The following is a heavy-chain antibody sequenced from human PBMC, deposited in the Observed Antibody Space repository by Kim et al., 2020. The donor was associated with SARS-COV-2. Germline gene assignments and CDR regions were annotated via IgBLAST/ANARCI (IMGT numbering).Heavy chain of an antibody. CDR3: ARGLSTIFGVVITGLDY. V-gene: IGHV3-7*01. CDR2: IKQDGSEK. CDR1: GFTFSSYW. J-gene: IGHJ4*02. D-gene: IGHD3-3*01. Sequence: GGSLRLSCAASGFTFSSYWMSWVRQAPGKGLEWVANIKQDGSEKYYVDSVKGRFTISRDNAKNSLYLQMNSLRAEDTAVYYCARGLSTIFGVVITGLDYWGQGTLVTVSS.